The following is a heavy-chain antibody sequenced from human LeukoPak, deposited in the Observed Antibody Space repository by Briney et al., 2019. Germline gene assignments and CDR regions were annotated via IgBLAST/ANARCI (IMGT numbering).Heavy chain of an antibody. CDR1: GFTFSDYY. CDR3: ARGDSSSWIRSYYFDY. CDR2: ISSSGSTI. J-gene: IGHJ4*02. Sequence: PGGSLRLSCAASGFTFSDYYMSWIRQAPGKGLEWVSYISSSGSTIYYADSVKGRFTISRDNAKNSLYLQMNSLRAEDTAVFYCARGDSSSWIRSYYFDYWGQGTLVTVSS. D-gene: IGHD6-13*01. V-gene: IGHV3-11*01.